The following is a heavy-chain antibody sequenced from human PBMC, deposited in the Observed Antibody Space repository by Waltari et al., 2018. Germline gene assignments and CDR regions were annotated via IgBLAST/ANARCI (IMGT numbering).Heavy chain of an antibody. J-gene: IGHJ4*02. CDR1: GFTFSSYW. CDR2: IKQDGSEK. D-gene: IGHD6-13*01. CDR3: ARVGMGAAAGYFDY. Sequence: EVQLVESGGGLVQPGGSLRLSCAASGFTFSSYWLSWVRQAPGKGLEWVANIKQDGSEKYVVDSVNGRFTIARNNAKKSLYLQMNGLGAEDTAVYYCARVGMGAAAGYFDYWGQGTLVTVSS. V-gene: IGHV3-7*01.